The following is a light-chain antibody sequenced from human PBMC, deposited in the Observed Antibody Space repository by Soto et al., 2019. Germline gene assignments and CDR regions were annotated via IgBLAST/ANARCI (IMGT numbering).Light chain of an antibody. J-gene: IGKJ1*01. CDR3: QQYNSYRT. CDR2: KAS. Sequence: DIEMTQSPSTLSASVGDRVTITCRASQSISNWLAWHQQKPGKAPKLLIYKASTLESGVPSRFSGSGSGTELTLTISSLQPDDFATYYCQQYNSYRTFGQGTKVDIK. V-gene: IGKV1-5*03. CDR1: QSISNW.